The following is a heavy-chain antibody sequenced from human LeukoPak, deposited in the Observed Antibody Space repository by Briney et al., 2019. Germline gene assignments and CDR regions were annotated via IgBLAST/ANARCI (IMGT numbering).Heavy chain of an antibody. J-gene: IGHJ4*02. CDR2: IISILGIA. D-gene: IGHD6-13*01. CDR1: GGTFSSYA. V-gene: IGHV1-69*04. CDR3: ARGGPYSSSWLDY. Sequence: ASVKVSCKASGGTFSSYAISWVRQAPGQGLEWMGRIISILGIANYAQKFQGRVTITADKSTSTAYMELSSLRSEDTAVYYCARGGPYSSSWLDYWGQGTLVTVSS.